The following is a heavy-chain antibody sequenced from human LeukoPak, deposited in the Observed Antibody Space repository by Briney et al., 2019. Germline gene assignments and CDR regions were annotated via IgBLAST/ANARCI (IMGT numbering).Heavy chain of an antibody. CDR3: ARDGDGYNSY. V-gene: IGHV4-59*12. D-gene: IGHD5-24*01. Sequence: SETLSLTCTVSGGSLTGYYWSWIRQPPGKGLEWIAYVYYTGRTLYNPSLESRVTISVDTSKTQISLKLSSVTAADTAVYYCARDGDGYNSYWGQGTLVTVSS. J-gene: IGHJ4*02. CDR2: VYYTGRT. CDR1: GGSLTGYY.